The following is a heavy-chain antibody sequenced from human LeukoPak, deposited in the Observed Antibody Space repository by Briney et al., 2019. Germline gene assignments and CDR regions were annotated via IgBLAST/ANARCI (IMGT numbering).Heavy chain of an antibody. CDR2: IYYSGST. J-gene: IGHJ5*02. CDR1: GDSISSHSYY. D-gene: IGHD6-19*01. V-gene: IGHV4-39*07. Sequence: SETLSLTCIVSGDSISSHSYYWGWIRQPPGKGLEWIGSIYYSGSTYYNPSLKSRVTISVDTSKNQFSLKLSSVTAADTAVYYCARYSSGWSAWFDPWGQGTLVTVSS. CDR3: ARYSSGWSAWFDP.